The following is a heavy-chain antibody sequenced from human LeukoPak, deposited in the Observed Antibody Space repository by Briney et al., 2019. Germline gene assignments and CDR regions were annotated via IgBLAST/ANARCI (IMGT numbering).Heavy chain of an antibody. CDR3: VKTFIHRSRDIGYSANTPGDS. CDR2: IKHDGREI. Sequence: GGSLRLSCAASGVSFSDYWMSWVRQAPGKGLEWVANIKHDGREIYYVDSVKGRFTIFRDNAESLLYLQMNSLRAEDTAVYYCVKTFIHRSRDIGYSANTPGDSWGQGTLVTVSS. J-gene: IGHJ5*01. D-gene: IGHD6-13*01. V-gene: IGHV3-7*01. CDR1: GVSFSDYW.